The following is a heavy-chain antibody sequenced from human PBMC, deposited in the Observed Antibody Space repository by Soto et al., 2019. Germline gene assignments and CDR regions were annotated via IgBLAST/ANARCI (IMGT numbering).Heavy chain of an antibody. CDR3: ARDSSSWYNWFDP. CDR1: GGTFSSYA. CDR2: IIPIFGIA. D-gene: IGHD6-13*01. J-gene: IGHJ5*02. Sequence: ASVKVSCKASGGTFSSYAISWVRQAPGQGLEWMGGIIPIFGIANYAQKFQGRVTITADKSTSTAYMELSSLRSEDTAVYYCARDSSSWYNWFDPWGQGTLVTVSS. V-gene: IGHV1-69*10.